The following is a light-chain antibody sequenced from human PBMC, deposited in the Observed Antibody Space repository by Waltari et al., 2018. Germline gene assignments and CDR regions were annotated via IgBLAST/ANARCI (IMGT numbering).Light chain of an antibody. CDR3: CSYAGSYTLV. CDR2: DVS. J-gene: IGLJ2*01. Sequence: QSALTQPRSVSGSPGQSVTISCTGTRSDIGGYNYVSWYQQHPGKAPKLMIYDVSKRPSGVPDRFSGAKSGNTASLTISGRQAEDESDYYCCSYAGSYTLVFGGGTKLTVL. V-gene: IGLV2-11*01. CDR1: RSDIGGYNY.